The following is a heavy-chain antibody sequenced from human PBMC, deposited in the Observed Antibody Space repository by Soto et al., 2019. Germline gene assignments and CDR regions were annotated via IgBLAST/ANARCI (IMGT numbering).Heavy chain of an antibody. Sequence: GGSLRLSCVGSGFNFRIYTMNWVRQAPGKGPEWVSSISQTGDYIFYADSVKGRFTISRDNAKNSLYLQMNSLRAEDTAVYYCTRDFQGPLDYGMDVWGQGTTVTVSS. J-gene: IGHJ6*02. CDR2: ISQTGDYI. D-gene: IGHD1-1*01. V-gene: IGHV3-21*01. CDR3: TRDFQGPLDYGMDV. CDR1: GFNFRIYT.